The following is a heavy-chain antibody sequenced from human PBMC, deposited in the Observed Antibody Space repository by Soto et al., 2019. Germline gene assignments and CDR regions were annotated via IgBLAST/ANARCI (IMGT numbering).Heavy chain of an antibody. J-gene: IGHJ6*02. CDR2: INPNSGGT. CDR3: ARGSPLKEYYDFWSGYAYGMDV. V-gene: IGHV1-2*04. D-gene: IGHD3-3*01. Sequence: AASVKVSCKASGYTFTGYYMHWVRQAPGQGLEWMGWINPNSGGTNYAQKFQGWVTMTRDTSISTAYMELSRLRSDDTAVYYCARGSPLKEYYDFWSGYAYGMDVWGQGTTVTVSS. CDR1: GYTFTGYY.